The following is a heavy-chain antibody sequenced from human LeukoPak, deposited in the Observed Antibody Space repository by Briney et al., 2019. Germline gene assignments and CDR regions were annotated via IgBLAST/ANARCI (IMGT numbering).Heavy chain of an antibody. V-gene: IGHV3-30*02. J-gene: IGHJ5*02. CDR1: GFTFSSYG. CDR2: IRYDGSNK. CDR3: ARDKFPWELGDWFDP. D-gene: IGHD1-26*01. Sequence: PGGSLRLSCASSGFTFSSYGMHWVRQAPGKGLEWVTFIRYDGSNKYYADSVKGRFTISRDNSKNTLYLQMNSLRAEDTAVYYCARDKFPWELGDWFDPWGQGTLVTVSS.